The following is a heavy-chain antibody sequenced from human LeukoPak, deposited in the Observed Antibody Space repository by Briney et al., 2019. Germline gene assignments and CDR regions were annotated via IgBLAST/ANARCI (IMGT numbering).Heavy chain of an antibody. CDR2: IKSKTDGGTT. D-gene: IGHD3-22*01. V-gene: IGHV3-15*01. Sequence: GSLILYCAASGFTFSSAWMSWVRQAPGKGLEWVGRIKSKTDGGTTDYAAPVKGRFTISRDDSKNTLYLQMNSLKTEDTAVYYCTTDVGPYDSSGYYICYWGQGTLVTVPS. J-gene: IGHJ4*02. CDR1: GFTFSSAW. CDR3: TTDVGPYDSSGYYICY.